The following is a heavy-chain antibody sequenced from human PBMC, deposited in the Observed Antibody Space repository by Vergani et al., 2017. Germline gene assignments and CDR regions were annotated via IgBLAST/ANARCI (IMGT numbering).Heavy chain of an antibody. Sequence: EVQLVESGGGIVKPGGSLRLSCVASGFSFRNAWMNWVRRTPGKGLEWVGRIKSTFDRGTTDYAAAVKGRFTISRDDSKNTLFLQMNGLKTEDIGVYYCTTDPRYWSDGSFYWLRDHHYYGMDVWGQGTTVTVSS. CDR2: IKSTFDRGTT. CDR1: GFSFRNAW. J-gene: IGHJ6*02. D-gene: IGHD2-8*02. V-gene: IGHV3-15*07. CDR3: TTDPRYWSDGSFYWLRDHHYYGMDV.